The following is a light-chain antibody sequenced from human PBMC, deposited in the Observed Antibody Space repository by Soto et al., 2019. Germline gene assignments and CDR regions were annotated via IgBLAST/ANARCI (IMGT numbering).Light chain of an antibody. J-gene: IGLJ1*01. Sequence: QSVLTQPPSVSAAPGQKVTISCSGSSSNIGNNYVSWYQQLPGTAPKLLIYDNNKRPSGIPDRFSGSKSGTPATLGITGLQTGDEADYYCGTWDSSLSAYVFGTGTKVTV. CDR2: DNN. V-gene: IGLV1-51*01. CDR1: SSNIGNNY. CDR3: GTWDSSLSAYV.